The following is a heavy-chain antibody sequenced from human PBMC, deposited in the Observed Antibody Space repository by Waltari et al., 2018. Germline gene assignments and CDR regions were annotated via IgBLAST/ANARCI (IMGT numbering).Heavy chain of an antibody. J-gene: IGHJ6*03. CDR2: IYYSGST. D-gene: IGHD7-27*01. CDR3: ARVRGASGERYYYYYMDV. Sequence: QVQLQESGPGLVKPSETLSLTCTVSGGSISSYYWSWIRQPPGKGLEWIGYIYYSGSTNYNPSLKSRVTISVDTSKNQFSLKLSSVTAADTAVYYCARVRGASGERYYYYYMDVWGKGTTVTISS. V-gene: IGHV4-59*01. CDR1: GGSISSYY.